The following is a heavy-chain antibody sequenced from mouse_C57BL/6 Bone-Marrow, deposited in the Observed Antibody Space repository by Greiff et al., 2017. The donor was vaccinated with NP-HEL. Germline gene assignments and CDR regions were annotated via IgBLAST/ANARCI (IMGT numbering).Heavy chain of an antibody. Sequence: EVQLQQSGAELVRPGASVKLSCTASGFNIKDDYMHWVKQRPEQGLEWIGWIDPENGDTEYASKFQGKATLTADTSSNTAYLQLSSLTSEDTAVYYCTTGTTVVAPYWYFDVWGTGTTVTVSS. D-gene: IGHD1-1*01. J-gene: IGHJ1*03. CDR3: TTGTTVVAPYWYFDV. CDR1: GFNIKDDY. V-gene: IGHV14-4*01. CDR2: IDPENGDT.